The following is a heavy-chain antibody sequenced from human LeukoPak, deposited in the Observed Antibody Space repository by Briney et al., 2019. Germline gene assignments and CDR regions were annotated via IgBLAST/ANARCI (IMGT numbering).Heavy chain of an antibody. V-gene: IGHV4-39*01. CDR1: GGSISNSSSY. CDR3: ARHSPVGIFYFDY. J-gene: IGHJ4*02. Sequence: PSETLSLTCTVSGGSISNSSSYWGWIRQPPGKGLEWIGSIYYSGSTYYNPSLKSRVTISVDTSKNQFSLKLSSVTAADTAVYYCARHSPVGIFYFDYWGQGTLVTVSS. D-gene: IGHD1-26*01. CDR2: IYYSGST.